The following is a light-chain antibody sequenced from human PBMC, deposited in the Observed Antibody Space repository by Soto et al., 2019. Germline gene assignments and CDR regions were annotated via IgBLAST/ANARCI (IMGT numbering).Light chain of an antibody. CDR1: QRIITY. V-gene: IGKV1-39*01. Sequence: DIQMTQSPSSLSASVGDRVTITCRASQRIITYLNWYQQQPGKAPKLLIYGASNLQSGVPSRFSGSGSGTDFTLTISSLQPEDFATYFCQHSYSTPPTFGEGTKVEI. CDR3: QHSYSTPPT. CDR2: GAS. J-gene: IGKJ4*01.